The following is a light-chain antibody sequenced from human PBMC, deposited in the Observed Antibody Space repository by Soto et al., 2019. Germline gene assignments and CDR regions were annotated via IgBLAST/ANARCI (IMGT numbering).Light chain of an antibody. J-gene: IGKJ1*01. CDR2: QTS. CDR3: HQRQSWPRT. CDR1: QYINTR. V-gene: IGKV3D-11*03. Sequence: EIVLTQSPPTLSSFPGDRVTLSCGASQYINTRLAWYQHRPGQAPRLLIYQTSIRAAGIPARFSASGTGTDGTITISDVKTEDVAVYDCHQRQSWPRTFCQGTKVDIK.